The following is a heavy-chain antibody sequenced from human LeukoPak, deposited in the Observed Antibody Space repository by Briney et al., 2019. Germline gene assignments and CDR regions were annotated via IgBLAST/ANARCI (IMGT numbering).Heavy chain of an antibody. Sequence: TSETLSLTCTVSGGSISSSSYYWGWIRQPPGKGLEWIGSIYYSGSTYYNPSLKSRVTISVDTSKNQFSLKLSFVTAADTAVYYCARTDYDILTGYYTRYYYYMDVWGKGTTVTISS. CDR2: IYYSGST. D-gene: IGHD3-9*01. V-gene: IGHV4-39*07. CDR3: ARTDYDILTGYYTRYYYYMDV. J-gene: IGHJ6*03. CDR1: GGSISSSSYY.